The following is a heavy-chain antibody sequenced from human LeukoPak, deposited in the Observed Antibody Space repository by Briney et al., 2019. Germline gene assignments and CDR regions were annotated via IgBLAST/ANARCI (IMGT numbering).Heavy chain of an antibody. Sequence: GSLRLSCAASGFTFSSYSMNWIRQPPGKGLEWIGSIYYSGSTYYNPSLKSRVTISVDTSKNQFFLKLSSVTAADTAVYYCARVRYCSGGSCFFIDYWGQGTLVTVSS. J-gene: IGHJ4*02. CDR3: ARVRYCSGGSCFFIDY. V-gene: IGHV4-39*07. D-gene: IGHD2-15*01. CDR1: GFTFSSYS. CDR2: IYYSGST.